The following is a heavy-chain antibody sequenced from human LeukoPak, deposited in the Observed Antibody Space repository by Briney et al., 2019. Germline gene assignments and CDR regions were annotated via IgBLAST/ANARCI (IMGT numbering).Heavy chain of an antibody. CDR1: GGSISSNSYY. V-gene: IGHV4-39*01. Sequence: SETLSLTCTVSGGSISSNSYYWGWIRQPPGKGLEWIGSIYYSENTYYNPSLKSRVTISVDTSKNQFSLKLSSVTAADTAVYYCARARSGYYYDAGGAFDIWGQGTMVTVSS. J-gene: IGHJ3*02. CDR2: IYYSENT. D-gene: IGHD3-22*01. CDR3: ARARSGYYYDAGGAFDI.